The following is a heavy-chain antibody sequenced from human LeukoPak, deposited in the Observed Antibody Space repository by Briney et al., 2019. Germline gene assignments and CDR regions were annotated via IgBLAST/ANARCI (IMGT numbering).Heavy chain of an antibody. Sequence: ASVKVSCKASGYTFTSYYMHWVRQAPGQGLEWMGIINPSGGSTSYAQKFQGRVTMTRDMSTSTVYMELSSLRSEDTAVYYCAREFYYDSSGYYPSGFDYWGQGTLVTVSS. CDR2: INPSGGST. J-gene: IGHJ4*02. V-gene: IGHV1-46*01. CDR1: GYTFTSYY. CDR3: AREFYYDSSGYYPSGFDY. D-gene: IGHD3-22*01.